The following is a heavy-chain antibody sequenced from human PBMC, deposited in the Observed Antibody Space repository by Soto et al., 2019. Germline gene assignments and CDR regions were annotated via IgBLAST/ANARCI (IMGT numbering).Heavy chain of an antibody. Sequence: PSETLSLTCTVSGGSISSGGYYWSWIRQHPGKGLEWIGYIYYSGSTYYNPSLKSRVTISVDTSKNQFSLKLSSVTAADTAVYYCASQIVVVPAAMLGSWFDPWGQGTLVTVSS. CDR3: ASQIVVVPAAMLGSWFDP. CDR1: GGSISSGGYY. CDR2: IYYSGST. D-gene: IGHD2-2*01. J-gene: IGHJ5*02. V-gene: IGHV4-31*03.